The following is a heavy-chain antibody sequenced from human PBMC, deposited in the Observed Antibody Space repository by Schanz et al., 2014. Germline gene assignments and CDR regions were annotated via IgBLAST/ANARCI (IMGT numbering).Heavy chain of an antibody. V-gene: IGHV3-21*01. D-gene: IGHD3-10*01. CDR3: ARSGVDV. CDR1: GFTFNNFG. CDR2: ITGGSTTYT. Sequence: EVQLVESGGGLVKPGGSLRLPCAASGFTFNNFGMNWVRQAPGKGLEWVSCITGGSTTYTYYADSVRGRFTISRDNAKSSVYLQMNSLRAEDTAVYYCARSGVDVWGQGTTVTVSS. J-gene: IGHJ6*02.